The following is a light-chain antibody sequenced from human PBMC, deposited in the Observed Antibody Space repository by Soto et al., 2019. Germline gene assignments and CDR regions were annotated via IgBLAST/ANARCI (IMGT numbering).Light chain of an antibody. J-gene: IGLJ3*02. V-gene: IGLV8-61*01. Sequence: QAVVTQEPSFSVSPGGTVTLTCGLSSGPVFTSSYPNWYQQTPGQAPRTLIFNTNTRSSGVPDRFSGSILGDKAALTIRGAQADDDSYYCCRLFLGGGIWVFGGGTKLPVL. CDR3: RLFLGGGIWV. CDR2: NTN. CDR1: SGPVFTSSY.